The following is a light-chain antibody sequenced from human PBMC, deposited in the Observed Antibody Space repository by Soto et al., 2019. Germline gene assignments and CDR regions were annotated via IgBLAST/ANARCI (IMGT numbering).Light chain of an antibody. V-gene: IGLV2-14*01. J-gene: IGLJ2*01. CDR3: SSYASSRDVF. CDR2: EVS. Sequence: QSVLTQPASVSGSPGQSITISCTGTSRDVGGYNYVSWYQQYPGKAPKLMIYEVSNRPSGVSNRFSGSKSGNTASLTISGLQAEDEADYYCSSYASSRDVFFGGGTKLTVL. CDR1: SRDVGGYNY.